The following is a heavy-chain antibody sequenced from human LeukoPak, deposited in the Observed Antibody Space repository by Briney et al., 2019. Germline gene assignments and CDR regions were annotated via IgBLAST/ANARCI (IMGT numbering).Heavy chain of an antibody. J-gene: IGHJ2*01. CDR1: GGSISSSSYY. D-gene: IGHD3-3*01. CDR3: ARSQDETYYDFWSGYPRYFDL. Sequence: SETLSLTCTVSGGSISSSSYYWGWIRQPPGKGLEWIGSIYYSGSTNYNPSLKSRVTMSVDTSKNQFSLKLSSVTAADTAVYYCARSQDETYYDFWSGYPRYFDLWGRGTLVTVAS. CDR2: IYYSGST. V-gene: IGHV4-39*07.